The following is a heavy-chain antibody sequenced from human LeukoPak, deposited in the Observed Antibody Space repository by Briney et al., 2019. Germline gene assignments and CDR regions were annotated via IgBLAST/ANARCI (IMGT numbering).Heavy chain of an antibody. CDR1: GFTFSSYA. Sequence: GGSLRLSCAASGFTFSSYAMSWVRQAPGKGLEWVSGIHWNGGSTGYADSVKGRFTISRDNAKNSLYLQMNSLRAEDTALYYCARDRNGYDAFDIWGQGTMVTVSS. CDR2: IHWNGGST. J-gene: IGHJ3*02. V-gene: IGHV3-20*04. D-gene: IGHD1-1*01. CDR3: ARDRNGYDAFDI.